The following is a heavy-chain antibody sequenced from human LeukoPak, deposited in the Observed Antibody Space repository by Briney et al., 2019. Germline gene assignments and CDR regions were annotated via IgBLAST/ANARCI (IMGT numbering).Heavy chain of an antibody. Sequence: PSETLSLTCTVSGGSFSSYYWSWIRQPPGKGLEWIGYTYYSGSTNYNPSLKSRVTISVDTSKNQFSLKLSSVTAADTAVYYCARAGSYRGFFDYWGQGTLLTVSS. D-gene: IGHD3-10*01. J-gene: IGHJ4*02. CDR1: GGSFSSYY. CDR2: TYYSGST. CDR3: ARAGSYRGFFDY. V-gene: IGHV4-59*01.